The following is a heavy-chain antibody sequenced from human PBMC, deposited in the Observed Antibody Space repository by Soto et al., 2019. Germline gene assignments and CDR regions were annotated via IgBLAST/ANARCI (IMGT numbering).Heavy chain of an antibody. CDR1: GYSLTSYY. V-gene: IGHV1-46*01. D-gene: IGHD3-3*01. CDR3: ARVLNRFLEWLYDF. Sequence: QVQLVQSGAEVRKPGASVRVSCKASGYSLTSYYIHWVRQAPGQGLEWVGIINPSDATTSYAQKCRGRVDMARDTSTSTVYMDPSSLRSADTAVYYCARVLNRFLEWLYDFWGQGTLVTVSS. J-gene: IGHJ4*02. CDR2: INPSDATT.